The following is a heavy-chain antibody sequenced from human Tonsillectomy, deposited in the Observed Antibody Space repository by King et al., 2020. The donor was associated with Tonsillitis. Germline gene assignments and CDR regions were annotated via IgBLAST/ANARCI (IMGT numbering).Heavy chain of an antibody. Sequence: VQLVESGGGLVQPGGSLRLSCAASGFTFSSYAVSWVRRAPGKGLEWVSTIITRGGTAYYADSMKGRFTISRDNSKSTLYLQLNSLRVDDTAIYYCAKGKDIVVVPTAIREYYFDSWGQGALVTVYS. CDR2: IITRGGTA. CDR1: GFTFSSYA. D-gene: IGHD2-2*02. V-gene: IGHV3-23*04. J-gene: IGHJ4*02. CDR3: AKGKDIVVVPTAIREYYFDS.